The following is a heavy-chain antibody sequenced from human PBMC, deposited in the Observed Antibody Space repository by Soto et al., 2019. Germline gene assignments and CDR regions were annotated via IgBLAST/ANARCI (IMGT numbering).Heavy chain of an antibody. CDR3: AREGILRRYCXISCCYSYYNRIEL. CDR2: INAGNGNT. V-gene: IGHV1-3*01. D-gene: IGHD2-2*01. CDR1: GYTFTSYA. Sequence: ASVKVSCKASGYTFTSYAMHWVRQAPGQRLEWMGWINAGNGNTKYSQKFQGRVTITRDTSASTAYMELSSLRSEDTAVYYCAREGILRRYCXISCCYSYYNRIELSGQRPPVTVPS. J-gene: IGHJ6*02.